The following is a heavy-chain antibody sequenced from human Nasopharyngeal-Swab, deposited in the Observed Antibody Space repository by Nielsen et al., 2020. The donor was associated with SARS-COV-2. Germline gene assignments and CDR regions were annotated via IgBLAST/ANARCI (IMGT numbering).Heavy chain of an antibody. Sequence: SETLSLTCAVYGGSFSGYYWNWIRQAPGKGLEWIGEINHSGSTNYNPSLKSRATISLDTSKNQFSLKLSSVTAADTAVYYCARGEVLRFLEWSSADSMDVWGQGTTVTVSS. CDR3: ARGEVLRFLEWSSADSMDV. J-gene: IGHJ6*02. CDR2: INHSGST. V-gene: IGHV4-34*01. D-gene: IGHD3-3*01. CDR1: GGSFSGYY.